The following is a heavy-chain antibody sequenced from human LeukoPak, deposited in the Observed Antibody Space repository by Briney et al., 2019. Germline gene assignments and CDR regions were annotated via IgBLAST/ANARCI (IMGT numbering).Heavy chain of an antibody. J-gene: IGHJ4*02. CDR3: ARGDGYNFFDY. CDR1: GFSVTNNY. CDR2: FYVGGAT. Sequence: QPGGSLRLSCAVSGFSVTNNYMSWVRQAPGKGLEWVSVFYVGGATYYADSVKGRFTISRVNSENTLYLQMKSLRAEDTAVYYCARGDGYNFFDYWGQGTLVTVSS. V-gene: IGHV3-53*01. D-gene: IGHD5-24*01.